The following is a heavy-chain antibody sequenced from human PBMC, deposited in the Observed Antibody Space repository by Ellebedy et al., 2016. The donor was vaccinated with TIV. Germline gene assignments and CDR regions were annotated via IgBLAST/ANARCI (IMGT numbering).Heavy chain of an antibody. V-gene: IGHV3-23*01. J-gene: IGHJ4*02. Sequence: PGGSLRLSCAASGFTFSSYAMSWVRQAPGKGLEWVSALSGSGGSTYYADSVKGRFTISRDNSKNTVSLQMNSLRGEDTAVYFCVRGERYDKGNIGYSHFDYWGQGTLVTVSS. D-gene: IGHD2-21*01. CDR2: LSGSGGST. CDR3: VRGERYDKGNIGYSHFDY. CDR1: GFTFSSYA.